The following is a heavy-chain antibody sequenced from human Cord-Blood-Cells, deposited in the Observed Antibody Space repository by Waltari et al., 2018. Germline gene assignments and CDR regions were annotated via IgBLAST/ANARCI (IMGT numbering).Heavy chain of an antibody. Sequence: QVQLVESGGGVVQPGRSLRLPCAASGFPFSSYGMHWVRQAPGKGLEWVAVISYDGSNKYYADSVKGRFTISRDNSKNTLYLQMNSLRAEDTAVYYCTYFDYWGQGTLVTVSS. J-gene: IGHJ4*02. CDR3: TYFDY. CDR1: GFPFSSYG. V-gene: IGHV3-30*03. CDR2: ISYDGSNK.